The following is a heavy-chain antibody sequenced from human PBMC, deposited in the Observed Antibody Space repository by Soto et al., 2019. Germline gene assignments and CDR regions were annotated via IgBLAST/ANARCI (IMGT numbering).Heavy chain of an antibody. CDR2: IYYSGST. CDR3: ARYRNWGSDY. Sequence: SETLSLTCTVSGGSISSSSYYWGWIRQPPGKGLEWIGSIYYSGSTYYNPSLKSRVTISVDTSKNQFSLTLSSVTAADTAVYYCARYRNWGSDYWGQGTLVTVSS. J-gene: IGHJ4*02. D-gene: IGHD7-27*01. V-gene: IGHV4-39*01. CDR1: GGSISSSSYY.